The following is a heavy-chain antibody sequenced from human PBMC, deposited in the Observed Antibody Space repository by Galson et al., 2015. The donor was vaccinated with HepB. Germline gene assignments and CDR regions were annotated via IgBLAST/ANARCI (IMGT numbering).Heavy chain of an antibody. D-gene: IGHD2-2*01. CDR1: GASINTYY. Sequence: ETLSLTCSVSGASINTYYWSWVRQPAGKGLEWIGCMLTNGATHYNPSLKSRATMSLDTSKNQFSLKVKSVTAADTAVYYCARDVLGTCKSASCYTDMDVWGEGTAVAVSS. CDR3: ARDVLGTCKSASCYTDMDV. CDR2: MLTNGAT. V-gene: IGHV4-4*07. J-gene: IGHJ6*03.